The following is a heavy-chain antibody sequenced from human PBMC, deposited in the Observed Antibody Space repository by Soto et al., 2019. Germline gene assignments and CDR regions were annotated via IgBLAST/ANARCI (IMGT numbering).Heavy chain of an antibody. D-gene: IGHD6-19*01. CDR1: YFNSSDSY. Sequence: GLQRPCKAASYFNSSDSYRRWIRQAPGKGLEWVSHISSGSSYIKYADSVEGRFTISRDNAKNSLYLQMNSLRAEDTAVYFCARETVDTGWFDFWGQGILVTVSS. V-gene: IGHV3-11*06. J-gene: IGHJ4*02. CDR2: ISSGSSYI. CDR3: ARETVDTGWFDF.